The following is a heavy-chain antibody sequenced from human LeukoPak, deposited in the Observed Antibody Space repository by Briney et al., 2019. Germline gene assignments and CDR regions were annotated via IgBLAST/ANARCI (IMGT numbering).Heavy chain of an antibody. CDR1: GFTFSDYY. CDR3: ASLYFEGFFP. V-gene: IGHV3-11*03. Sequence: GGSLRLSCAASGFTFSDYYMSWVRQAPGKGLEWVSYISSSSSYTNYADSVKGRFTISRDNAKNSLYLQMNSPRAEDTAVYYCASLYFEGFFPSGQGTLVTVSS. CDR2: ISSSSSYT. D-gene: IGHD2-8*01. J-gene: IGHJ5*02.